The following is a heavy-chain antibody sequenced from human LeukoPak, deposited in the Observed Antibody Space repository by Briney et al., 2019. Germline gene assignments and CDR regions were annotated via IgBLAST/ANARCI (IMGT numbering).Heavy chain of an antibody. CDR3: ARLNKLVDAFDI. V-gene: IGHV1-2*06. Sequence: ASVKVSCKASGYTFTGYYMHWVRQAPGQGLEWMGRINPNSGGTNYAQKFQGRVTMTRDTSISTAYMDLSRLRSDDTAVYYCARLNKLVDAFDIWGQGTMVTVSS. J-gene: IGHJ3*02. D-gene: IGHD6-6*01. CDR2: INPNSGGT. CDR1: GYTFTGYY.